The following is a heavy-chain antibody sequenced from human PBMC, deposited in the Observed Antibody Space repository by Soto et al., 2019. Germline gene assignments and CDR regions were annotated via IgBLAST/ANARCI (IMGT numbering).Heavy chain of an antibody. Sequence: QITLNESGPTVVKPAETLTLTCTFTGFSLTTSGVGVGWIRQSPGKAPEWLALIYWDDDKRYSASLKSRLTITNDTSKNQVVLTMGSVYPADTATYYCAHIILRTVFGLVTTTAIYFDFWGQGT. CDR3: AHIILRTVFGLVTTTAIYFDF. CDR1: GFSLTTSGVG. CDR2: IYWDDDK. V-gene: IGHV2-5*02. D-gene: IGHD3-3*01. J-gene: IGHJ4*02.